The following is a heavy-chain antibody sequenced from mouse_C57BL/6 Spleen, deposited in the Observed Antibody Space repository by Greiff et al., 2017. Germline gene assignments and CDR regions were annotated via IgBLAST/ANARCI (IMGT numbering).Heavy chain of an antibody. Sequence: VKLMESGPELVKPGASVKLSCKASGYTFTSYDINWVKQRPGQGLEWIGWIYPRDGSTKYNEKFKGKATLTVDTSSSTAYMELHSLTSEDSAVYFCARDTNYEYFDVWGTGTTVTVSS. D-gene: IGHD2-5*01. CDR3: ARDTNYEYFDV. J-gene: IGHJ1*03. V-gene: IGHV1-85*01. CDR2: IYPRDGST. CDR1: GYTFTSYD.